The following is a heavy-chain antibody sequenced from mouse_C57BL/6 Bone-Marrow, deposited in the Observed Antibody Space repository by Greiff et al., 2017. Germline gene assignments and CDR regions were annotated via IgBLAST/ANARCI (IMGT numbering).Heavy chain of an antibody. CDR2: IDPSDSYT. V-gene: IGHV1-69*01. CDR3: ARLASYYGNYAGFAY. CDR1: GYTFTSYW. J-gene: IGHJ3*01. D-gene: IGHD2-1*01. Sequence: QVQLQQPGAELVMPGASVKLSCKASGYTFTSYWMHWVKQRPGQGLEWIGEIDPSDSYTNYNQKFKGKSTLTVDKSSSTAYMQLSSLTSADSAVDYCARLASYYGNYAGFAYWGQGTRVTVSA.